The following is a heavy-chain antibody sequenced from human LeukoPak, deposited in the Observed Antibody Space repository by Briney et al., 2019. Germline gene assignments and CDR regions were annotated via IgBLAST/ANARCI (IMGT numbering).Heavy chain of an antibody. Sequence: SETLSLTCTASRDSFTHFYGSWIRQSPGKGLELIGYIYYSGTTNYSPSLKSRVSISVDTSKKQFSLKLSSVTAADTAVYYCDRPARGGIDVCGGGAMVTVSS. J-gene: IGHJ3*01. D-gene: IGHD2-15*01. V-gene: IGHV4-59*01. CDR1: RDSFTHFY. CDR3: DRPARGGIDV. CDR2: IYYSGTT.